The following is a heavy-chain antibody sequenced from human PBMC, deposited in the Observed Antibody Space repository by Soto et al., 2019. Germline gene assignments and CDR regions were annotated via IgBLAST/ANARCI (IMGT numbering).Heavy chain of an antibody. CDR2: IWNDGSNK. D-gene: IGHD3-16*01. CDR1: VFTFSSYG. Sequence: ESGGGVVQPGRSLRLSCAASVFTFSSYGMHWVRQAPGKGLEWVAVIWNDGSNKYYAESVKGRFTISRDNSKNTLYLQMNSLRAEDTAVFYCAGQYHDYIWGRIDYWGQGTLVTVSS. V-gene: IGHV3-33*01. J-gene: IGHJ4*02. CDR3: AGQYHDYIWGRIDY.